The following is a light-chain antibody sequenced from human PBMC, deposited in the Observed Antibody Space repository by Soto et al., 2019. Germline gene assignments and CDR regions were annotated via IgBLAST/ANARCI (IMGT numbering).Light chain of an antibody. CDR2: DAS. J-gene: IGKJ2*01. V-gene: IGKV3-11*01. CDR3: QQRSNWPPYT. CDR1: QSVSSY. Sequence: EIVLTQAPATLSLSPGERATLSCRASQSVSSYLAWYQQKPGQAPRLLIYDASNRATGIPARFSGSGAGTDYTLHISSLEPEDCAVFYCQQRSNWPPYTFGQGTKLELK.